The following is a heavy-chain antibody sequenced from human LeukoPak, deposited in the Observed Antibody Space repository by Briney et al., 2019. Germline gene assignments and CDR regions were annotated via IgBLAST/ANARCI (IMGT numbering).Heavy chain of an antibody. Sequence: PSETQSLTCVVAGYSISNNYYWGWIRQPPGKGLEWIGSIYHSGSTYYKPSLKSRVTISIDTSKNQFALNLSSVAAADTAVYYCARVFFIIKPDDYYYMDVWGKGTTVTVSS. CDR2: IYHSGST. CDR1: GYSISNNYY. V-gene: IGHV4-38-2*01. CDR3: ARVFFIIKPDDYYYMDV. J-gene: IGHJ6*03. D-gene: IGHD3-10*01.